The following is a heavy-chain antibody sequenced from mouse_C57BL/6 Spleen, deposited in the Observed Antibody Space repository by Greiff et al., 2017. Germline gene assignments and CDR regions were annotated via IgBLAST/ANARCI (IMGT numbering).Heavy chain of an antibody. CDR3: AGWADGYYNY. CDR2: IYPGDGDT. D-gene: IGHD2-3*01. J-gene: IGHJ2*01. CDR1: GYAFSSSW. Sequence: VQLQQSGPELVKPGASVKISCKASGYAFSSSWMNWVKQRPGKGLEWIGRIYPGDGDTNYNGKFKGKATLTVDKSSSTAYMQLSGLTSEDSAVXCCAGWADGYYNYWGQGTTLTVSS. V-gene: IGHV1-82*01.